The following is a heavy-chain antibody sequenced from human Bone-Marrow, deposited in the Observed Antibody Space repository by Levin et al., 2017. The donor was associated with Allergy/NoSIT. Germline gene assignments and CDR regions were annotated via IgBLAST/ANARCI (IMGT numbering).Heavy chain of an antibody. J-gene: IGHJ4*02. CDR1: GGSISDGNW. V-gene: IGHV4-4*02. Sequence: SETLSLTCVVSGGSISDGNWWTWVRQPPGKGLEWIGEIYHSGSTNYNPSLKSRVTISVDKSKNQLSLKLSSVTAADTAVYYCARQGTTAYTSGRWGQGTLVTVSS. CDR2: IYHSGST. CDR3: ARQGTTAYTSGR. D-gene: IGHD5-18*01.